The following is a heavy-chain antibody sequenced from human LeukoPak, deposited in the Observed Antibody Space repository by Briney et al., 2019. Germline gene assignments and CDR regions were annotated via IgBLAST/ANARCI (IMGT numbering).Heavy chain of an antibody. J-gene: IGHJ5*02. CDR3: ARDSSGYPPYNWFDP. V-gene: IGHV4-4*07. Sequence: PSETLSLTCTVSGGSISSYYWSWIRRPAGKGLEWIGRIYTSGSTNYNPSLKSRVTISVDKSKNQFSLKLSSVTAADTAVYYCARDSSGYPPYNWFDPWGQGTLVTVSS. CDR2: IYTSGST. CDR1: GGSISSYY. D-gene: IGHD3-22*01.